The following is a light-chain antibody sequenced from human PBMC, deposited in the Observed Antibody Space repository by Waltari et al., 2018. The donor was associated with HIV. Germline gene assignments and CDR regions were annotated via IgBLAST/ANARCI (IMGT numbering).Light chain of an antibody. V-gene: IGKV3-20*01. J-gene: IGKJ4*01. CDR1: QSVSSSY. CDR2: GAS. CDR3: QQYGSSPALT. Sequence: EIVLTQSPGTLSLSPGERATLSCRASQSVSSSYLAWYQQKPGQAPRLLIYGASSRATGIPDRFSGSGSRTDFTLTISRLEPEDFAMYYCQQYGSSPALTFGGGTKVEIK.